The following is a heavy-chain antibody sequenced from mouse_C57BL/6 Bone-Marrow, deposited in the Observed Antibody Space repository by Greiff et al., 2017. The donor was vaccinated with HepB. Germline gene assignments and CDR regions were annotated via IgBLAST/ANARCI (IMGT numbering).Heavy chain of an antibody. Sequence: QVQLQQSGAELARPGASVKLSCKASGYTFTSYGISWVKQRTGQGLEWIGEIYPRSGNTYYNEKFKGKATLTADKSSSPAYMERRSLTSEDSAVYFCAREDYYGSSLFAYWGQGTLVTVAA. CDR1: GYTFTSYG. J-gene: IGHJ3*01. D-gene: IGHD1-1*01. CDR3: AREDYYGSSLFAY. V-gene: IGHV1-81*01. CDR2: IYPRSGNT.